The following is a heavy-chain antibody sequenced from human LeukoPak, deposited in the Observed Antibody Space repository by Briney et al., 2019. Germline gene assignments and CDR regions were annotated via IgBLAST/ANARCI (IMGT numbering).Heavy chain of an antibody. D-gene: IGHD3-16*01. V-gene: IGHV3-11*04. Sequence: PGGSPRLSCAASGFTFSDYYMSWIRQAPGKGLEWVSYISSSGSTIYYADSVKGRFTISRDNAKNSLYLQMNSLRAEDTAVYYCARVRWGGLYYFDYWGQGTLVTVSS. J-gene: IGHJ4*02. CDR2: ISSSGSTI. CDR1: GFTFSDYY. CDR3: ARVRWGGLYYFDY.